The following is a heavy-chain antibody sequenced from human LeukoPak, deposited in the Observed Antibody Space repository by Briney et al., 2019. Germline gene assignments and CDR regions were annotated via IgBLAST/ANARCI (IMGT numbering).Heavy chain of an antibody. Sequence: GGSLRLSCSASGFTFSSKAMSWVRQAPGMGLEWVTSIIDTGEISHYADPVKGRFTISRDNSKNTLFLQMHSLRVEDTAIYYCARESGGDWGYFDDWGQGTLVTVSS. V-gene: IGHV3-23*01. CDR3: ARESGGDWGYFDD. J-gene: IGHJ4*02. CDR2: IIDTGEIS. CDR1: GFTFSSKA. D-gene: IGHD2-21*02.